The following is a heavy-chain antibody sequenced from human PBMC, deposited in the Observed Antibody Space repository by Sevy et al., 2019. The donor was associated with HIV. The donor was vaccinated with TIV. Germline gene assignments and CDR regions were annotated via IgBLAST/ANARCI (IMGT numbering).Heavy chain of an antibody. CDR1: GFTFSSYA. J-gene: IGHJ4*02. CDR3: AKGPRRSIVVVVAATLDY. Sequence: GGSLRLSCAASGFTFSSYAMSWVRQAPGKGLEWVSEISGSGVSTYYADSVKGRFTISRDNSKNTLYLQMNGLRAEDTAVYYCAKGPRRSIVVVVAATLDYWGQGSLVTVSS. V-gene: IGHV3-23*01. CDR2: ISGSGVST. D-gene: IGHD2-15*01.